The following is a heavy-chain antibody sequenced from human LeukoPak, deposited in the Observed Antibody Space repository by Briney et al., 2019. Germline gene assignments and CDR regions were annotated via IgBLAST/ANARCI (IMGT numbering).Heavy chain of an antibody. CDR1: GFTFSSYA. D-gene: IGHD6-19*01. CDR2: ISGSGGST. CDR3: ANLLIAVAEFDY. V-gene: IGHV3-23*01. Sequence: GSPSLSCAASGFTFSSYAMSWVRQAPGKGLEWVSAISGSGGSTYYADSVKGRFTISRDNSKNTLYLQMNSLRAEDTAVYYCANLLIAVAEFDYWGQGTLVTVSS. J-gene: IGHJ4*02.